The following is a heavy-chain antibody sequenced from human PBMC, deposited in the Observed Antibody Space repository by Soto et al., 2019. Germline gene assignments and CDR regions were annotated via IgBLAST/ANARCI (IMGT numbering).Heavy chain of an antibody. D-gene: IGHD1-1*01. CDR2: ISWNSGSI. J-gene: IGHJ6*02. Sequence: GGSLRLSCAASGFTFDDYAMHWVRQAPGKGLEWVSGISWNSGSIGYADSVKGRFTISRDNAKNSLYLQMNSLRAEDTAWYYCAKDVTSNEDYYGMDVWGQGTTVTVSS. V-gene: IGHV3-9*01. CDR3: AKDVTSNEDYYGMDV. CDR1: GFTFDDYA.